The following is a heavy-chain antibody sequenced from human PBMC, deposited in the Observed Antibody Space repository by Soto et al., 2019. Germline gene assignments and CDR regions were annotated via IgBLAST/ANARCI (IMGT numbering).Heavy chain of an antibody. CDR1: GDSVSSNSAT. D-gene: IGHD1-1*01. Sequence: SQTLSLTCAISGDSVSSNSATWNWIRQSPSRGLEWLGRTYYRSKWYYDYAISVKSRITINPDTSRNQFSLQLSSVIPEDTAVYSCGRAHLRNDRNVLEHLDPWGEGTMVTVYS. CDR2: TYYRSKWYY. CDR3: GRAHLRNDRNVLEHLDP. J-gene: IGHJ5*02. V-gene: IGHV6-1*01.